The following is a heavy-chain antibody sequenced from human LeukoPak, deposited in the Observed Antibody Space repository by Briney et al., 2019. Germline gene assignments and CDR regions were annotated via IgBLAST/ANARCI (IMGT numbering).Heavy chain of an antibody. CDR1: GFTFDDCA. V-gene: IGHV3-9*01. CDR3: TKGMSSFLSSSSVDY. D-gene: IGHD6-6*01. J-gene: IGHJ4*02. Sequence: PGGSLRLSCAASGFTFDDCAMYWVRQAPGKGLEWVSGISWNGATIAYADSVEGRFTISRDNAKNSLYLQMNSLRTEDTALYYCTKGMSSFLSSSSVDYWGQGTLVTVSS. CDR2: ISWNGATI.